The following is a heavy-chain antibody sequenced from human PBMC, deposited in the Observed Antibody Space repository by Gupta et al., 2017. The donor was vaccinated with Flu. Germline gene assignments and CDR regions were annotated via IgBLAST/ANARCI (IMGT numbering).Heavy chain of an antibody. D-gene: IGHD1-26*01. V-gene: IGHV4-34*01. J-gene: IGHJ4*02. CDR3: ARRSGSYSR. CDR2: INHRGST. Sequence: QVQLQQWGAGLLKPSETLSLICAVYGGSFSGYYWSWIRQPPGKGLEWIGEINHRGSTNYNPSLQSRGTISVDTTKNQFSLKLSSVTAADTAIYYCARRSGSYSRWGQGTLVTVSS. CDR1: GGSFSGYY.